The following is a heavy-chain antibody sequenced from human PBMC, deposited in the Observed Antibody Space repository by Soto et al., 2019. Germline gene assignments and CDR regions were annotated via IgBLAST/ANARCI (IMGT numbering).Heavy chain of an antibody. CDR3: ARDNWDIVVVPAAIPFDY. V-gene: IGHV3-48*03. CDR2: ISSSGSTI. Sequence: GGSLRLSCAASGFTFSSYEMNWVRQAPGKGLEWVSYISSSGSTIYYADSVKGRFTISRDNAKNSLYLQMNSLRAEDTAVYYCARDNWDIVVVPAAIPFDYWGQGTLVTVSS. CDR1: GFTFSSYE. J-gene: IGHJ4*02. D-gene: IGHD2-2*02.